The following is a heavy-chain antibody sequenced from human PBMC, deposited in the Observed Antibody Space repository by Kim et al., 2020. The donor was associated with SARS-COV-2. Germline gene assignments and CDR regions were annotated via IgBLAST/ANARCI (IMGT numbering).Heavy chain of an antibody. CDR2: TYYRSKWYN. J-gene: IGHJ4*02. V-gene: IGHV6-1*01. D-gene: IGHD6-19*01. Sequence: SQTLSLTCAISGDSVSSNSAAWNWIRQSPSRGLEWLGRTYYRSKWYNDYAVSVKSRITINPDTSKNQFSLQLNSVTPEDTAVHYCARDRPGAGYSSGWPTYGYWGQGTLVTVSS. CDR1: GDSVSSNSAA. CDR3: ARDRPGAGYSSGWPTYGY.